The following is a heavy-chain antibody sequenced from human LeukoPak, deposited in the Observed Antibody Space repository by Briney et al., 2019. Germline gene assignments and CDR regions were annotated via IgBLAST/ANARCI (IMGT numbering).Heavy chain of an antibody. CDR1: GFTFSSYA. Sequence: GGSLRLSCAASGFTFSSYAMNWVRQAPGKGLEWVSTISGSGGNTYYADSVKGRFTISRDNSKNTLYLQMNSLRAEDTAVYYCAKDRITMIVGDAFDIWGQGTMVTVSS. CDR3: AKDRITMIVGDAFDI. D-gene: IGHD3-22*01. V-gene: IGHV3-23*01. J-gene: IGHJ3*02. CDR2: ISGSGGNT.